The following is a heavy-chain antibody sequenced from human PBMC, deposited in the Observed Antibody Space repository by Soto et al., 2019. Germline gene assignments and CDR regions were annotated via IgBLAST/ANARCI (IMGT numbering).Heavy chain of an antibody. CDR2: INSDGSST. Sequence: GGSLRLSCAASGFTFSSYWMHWVRQAPGKGLVWVSRINSDGSSTSYADSVKGRFTISRDNAKNTLYLQMNSLRAEDTAVYYCASVSREDYGSGSSFFDYWGQGTLVTVSS. CDR1: GFTFSSYW. J-gene: IGHJ4*02. CDR3: ASVSREDYGSGSSFFDY. V-gene: IGHV3-74*01. D-gene: IGHD3-10*01.